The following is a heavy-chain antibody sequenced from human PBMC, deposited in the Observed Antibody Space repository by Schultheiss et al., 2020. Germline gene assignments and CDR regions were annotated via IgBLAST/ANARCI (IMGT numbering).Heavy chain of an antibody. CDR3: ARLVNSYDGYYFDY. J-gene: IGHJ4*02. CDR1: GGSISSYY. V-gene: IGHV4-39*07. D-gene: IGHD5-18*01. CDR2: IYYSGST. Sequence: SETLSLTCTVSGGSISSYYWGWIRQPPGKGLEWIGSIYYSGSTYYNPSLKSRVTISVDTSKNQSSLKLSSVTAADTAVYYCARLVNSYDGYYFDYWGQGTLVTVSS.